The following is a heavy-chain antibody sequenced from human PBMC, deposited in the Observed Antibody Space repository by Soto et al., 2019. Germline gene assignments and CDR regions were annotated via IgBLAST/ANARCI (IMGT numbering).Heavy chain of an antibody. J-gene: IGHJ4*02. CDR1: GYTFSSYW. D-gene: IGHD1-26*01. CDR3: TGDIVGRGGY. V-gene: IGHV3-74*01. CDR2: TNEDGTTT. Sequence: EVQLVESGGGLVQPGGSLRLSCEVSGYTFSSYWMHWDRQVPGKGLVWVSRTNEDGTTTNYADSVRGRFTISRDNAKNTLYLEMNSLRVDDAALYYCTGDIVGRGGYWGQGTLVTVSS.